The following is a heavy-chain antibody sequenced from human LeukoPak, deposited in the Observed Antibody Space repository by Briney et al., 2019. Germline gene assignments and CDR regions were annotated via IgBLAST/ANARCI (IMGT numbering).Heavy chain of an antibody. CDR1: GDSITNNKYY. D-gene: IGHD3-3*01. Sequence: SETLSLTCTVSGDSITNNKYYWGWIRQPPGKGLEWIGILYYTGSTNYNPSLKSRVTISVDTSKNQFSLKLSSVTAADTAVYYCARGPNYDFWSGYYTYYFDYWGQGTLVTVSS. CDR2: LYYTGST. CDR3: ARGPNYDFWSGYYTYYFDY. J-gene: IGHJ4*02. V-gene: IGHV4-39*07.